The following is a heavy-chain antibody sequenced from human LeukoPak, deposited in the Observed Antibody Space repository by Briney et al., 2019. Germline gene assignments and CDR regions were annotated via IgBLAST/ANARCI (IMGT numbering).Heavy chain of an antibody. J-gene: IGHJ4*02. CDR1: GFTFSSYG. CDR2: IRYDGSNK. D-gene: IGHD3-10*01. CDR3: AKDAHYGSALYYFDY. V-gene: IGHV3-30*02. Sequence: GGSLRLSCAASGFTFSSYGMHWVRQAPGKGLEWVAFIRYDGSNKYYADSVKGRFTISRDNSKNTLYLQMNSLRAEDTALYYCAKDAHYGSALYYFDYWGQGTLVTVSS.